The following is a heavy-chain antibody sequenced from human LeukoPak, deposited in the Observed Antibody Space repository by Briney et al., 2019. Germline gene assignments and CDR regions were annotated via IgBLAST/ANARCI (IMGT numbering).Heavy chain of an antibody. J-gene: IGHJ4*02. CDR3: ARGYGNSKFSG. D-gene: IGHD4-23*01. V-gene: IGHV4-34*01. Sequence: GSLRLSCAASGFTFSSYWMHWIRQPPRKGLEWTGEINHRGSTNYNPSLKSRVTISVDTSRNQFSLKLSSVTAADTAVYHCARGYGNSKFSGWGQGTLVTVSS. CDR1: GFTFSSYW. CDR2: INHRGST.